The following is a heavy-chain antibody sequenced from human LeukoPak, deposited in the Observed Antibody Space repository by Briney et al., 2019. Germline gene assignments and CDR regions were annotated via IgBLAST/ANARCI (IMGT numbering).Heavy chain of an antibody. Sequence: PGGSLRLSCAASGFTFSSYAMSWVRQAPGKGLEWVSAISGSGGSTYYADSVRGRFTISRDNSKNTLFLQLNGLRAEDTAIYYCARAMPSSTYYFDSWGQGTLVTVSS. CDR2: ISGSGGST. CDR3: ARAMPSSTYYFDS. D-gene: IGHD2-2*01. J-gene: IGHJ4*02. V-gene: IGHV3-23*01. CDR1: GFTFSSYA.